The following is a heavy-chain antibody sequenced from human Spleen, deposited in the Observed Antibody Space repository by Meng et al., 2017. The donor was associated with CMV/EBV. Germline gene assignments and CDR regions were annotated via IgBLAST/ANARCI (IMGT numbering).Heavy chain of an antibody. J-gene: IGHJ4*02. D-gene: IGHD1-26*01. CDR3: ARIVVGANDFDY. CDR2: IIPKSPTA. CDR1: GGTISSNV. V-gene: IGHV1-69*05. Sequence: SVKVSCKASGGTISSNVIHWVRQAPGQGLEWMGGIIPKSPTAKYAPGFQGRVTISTDESTNTLYLELSSLRSDDTAVYYCARIVVGANDFDYWGQGTLVTVSS.